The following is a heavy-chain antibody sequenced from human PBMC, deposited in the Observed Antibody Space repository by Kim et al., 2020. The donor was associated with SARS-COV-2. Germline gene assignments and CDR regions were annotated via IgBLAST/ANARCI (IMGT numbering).Heavy chain of an antibody. J-gene: IGHJ4*01. V-gene: IGHV4-34*01. CDR3: AREGSFGSWSHPTGADY. CDR2: INHSGST. Sequence: SETLSLTCAVYGGSFSGYYWSWIRQPPGKGLEWIGEINHSGSTNYNPSLKSRVTISVDTSKNQFSLKLSSVTAADTAVYYCAREGSFGSWSHPTGADY. D-gene: IGHD3-10*01. CDR1: GGSFSGYY.